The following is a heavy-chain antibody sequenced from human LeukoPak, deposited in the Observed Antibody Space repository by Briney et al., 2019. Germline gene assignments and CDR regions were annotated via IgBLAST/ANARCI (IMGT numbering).Heavy chain of an antibody. CDR3: ARELTAMVRGAFDY. D-gene: IGHD5-18*01. J-gene: IGHJ4*02. V-gene: IGHV3-21*01. CDR2: ISSSSSYI. CDR1: GFTFSSYS. Sequence: PGGSLRLSCAASGFTFSSYSMNWVRQAPGKGLEWVSSISSSSSYIYYADSVKGRFTISRDNAKNSLYLQMNSLRAEDTAVYYCARELTAMVRGAFDYWGQGTLVTVSS.